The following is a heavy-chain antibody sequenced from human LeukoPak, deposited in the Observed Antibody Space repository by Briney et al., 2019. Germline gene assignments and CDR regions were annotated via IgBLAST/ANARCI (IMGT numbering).Heavy chain of an antibody. CDR3: ARVEIRISGNYLYHYLDL. V-gene: IGHV1-18*01. J-gene: IGHJ6*03. Sequence: ASVKVSCKASGYTFTSYGISWVQQAPGQGLEWMGWISAYNGNTNYAQKLQGRVTMTTDTSTSTAYMELRSLRSDDTAVYYCARVEIRISGNYLYHYLDLWGKGTTVTVSS. D-gene: IGHD1-26*01. CDR2: ISAYNGNT. CDR1: GYTFTSYG.